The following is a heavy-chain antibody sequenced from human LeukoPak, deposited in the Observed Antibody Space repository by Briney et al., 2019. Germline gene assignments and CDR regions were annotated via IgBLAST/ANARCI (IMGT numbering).Heavy chain of an antibody. CDR1: GLTFSNYA. CDR3: AKDRTPYSRSGGYYLGAFDI. V-gene: IGHV3-23*01. J-gene: IGHJ3*02. CDR2: LSGSGGAT. Sequence: GGSLRLSCAASGLTFSNYAMTWDRLAPGKGLEWVSSLSGSGGATWYAGSVKGRFTISRDNSKNTLYLRMNSLRAEDTAVYYCAKDRTPYSRSGGYYLGAFDIWGHGTLVTVSS. D-gene: IGHD3-10*01.